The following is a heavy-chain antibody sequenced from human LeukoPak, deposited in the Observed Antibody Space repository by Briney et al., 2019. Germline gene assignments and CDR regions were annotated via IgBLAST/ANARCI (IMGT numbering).Heavy chain of an antibody. CDR3: AREAYSSSWYYFAY. CDR2: IKQDGSEN. V-gene: IGHV3-7*05. CDR1: GFTFSSYW. J-gene: IGHJ4*02. Sequence: PGGSLRLSCAASGFTFSSYWMSWVRQAPGKGVEWVANIKQDGSENSYVDSVKGRFTISRDNANNSLYLQMYSLRAEHTAVYYCAREAYSSSWYYFAYWGQGTLVTVSS. D-gene: IGHD6-13*01.